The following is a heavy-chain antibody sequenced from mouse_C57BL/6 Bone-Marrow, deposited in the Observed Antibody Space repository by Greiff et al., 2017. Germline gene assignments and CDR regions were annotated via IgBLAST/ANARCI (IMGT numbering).Heavy chain of an antibody. CDR1: GFNIKDDY. CDR3: SSFDGNYFDF. V-gene: IGHV14-4*01. CDR2: IDPEIGDT. Sequence: EVHLVESGAELVRPGASVKLSCTASGFNIKDDYIHWVKQRPEQGLEWIGWIDPEIGDTEYASKFQGKATITSDTSSNTAYLQLSSLTSEDPAVYYCSSFDGNYFDFWGQGTPLTVAS. D-gene: IGHD2-3*01. J-gene: IGHJ2*01.